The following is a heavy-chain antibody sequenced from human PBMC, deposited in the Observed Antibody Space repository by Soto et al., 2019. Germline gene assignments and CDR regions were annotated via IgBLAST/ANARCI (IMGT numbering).Heavy chain of an antibody. CDR1: GFTFSSYG. D-gene: IGHD6-13*01. V-gene: IGHV3-30*18. J-gene: IGHJ5*02. CDR2: ISYDGSNK. Sequence: ESGGGVVQPGRSLRLSCAASGFTFSSYGMHWVRQAPGKGLEWVAVISYDGSNKYYADSVKGRFTISRDNSKNTLYLQMNSLRAEDTAVYYCAKDIGTAANWFDPWGQGTLVTVSS. CDR3: AKDIGTAANWFDP.